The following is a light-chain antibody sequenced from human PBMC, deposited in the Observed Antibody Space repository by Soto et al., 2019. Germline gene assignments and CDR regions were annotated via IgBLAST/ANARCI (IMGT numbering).Light chain of an antibody. CDR1: NIGSKS. V-gene: IGLV3-21*04. J-gene: IGLJ2*01. CDR2: NEV. Sequence: SSELTQSPSVSVAPGKTATIPCGGNNIGSKSVHWYQQKPGQAPVLVINNEVDRPSGIPERFSGSNSGNTATLTITRVDAGDEADYYCHVWDSDSDHPVFGGGTKVTVL. CDR3: HVWDSDSDHPV.